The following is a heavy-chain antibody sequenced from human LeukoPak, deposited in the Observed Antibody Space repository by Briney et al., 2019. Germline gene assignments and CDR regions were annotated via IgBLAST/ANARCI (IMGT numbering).Heavy chain of an antibody. CDR1: GGSISSGDYY. D-gene: IGHD4-23*01. Sequence: SETLSLTCTVSGGSISSGDYYWSWIRQPPGKGPEWIGYIYYSGSTYYNPSLKSRVTISVDTSKNQFSLKLSSVTAADTAVYYCARVSYGGNYYYYYMDVWGKGTTVTVSS. CDR2: IYYSGST. V-gene: IGHV4-30-4*08. CDR3: ARVSYGGNYYYYYMDV. J-gene: IGHJ6*03.